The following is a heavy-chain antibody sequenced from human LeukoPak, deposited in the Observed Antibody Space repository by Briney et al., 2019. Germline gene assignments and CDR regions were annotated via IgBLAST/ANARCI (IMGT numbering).Heavy chain of an antibody. CDR1: GFIFSSYW. CDR3: ARRALRYCSSTSCPAQYYGVDV. Sequence: PGGSLRLSCAASGFIFSSYWMSWVRQAPGKGLEWVANIKEGGSAIYYVDSVKGRFTISRDNAKNSLYLQTNSLRAGDTAVYYCARRALRYCSSTSCPAQYYGVDVWGKGTTVTVSS. D-gene: IGHD2-2*01. J-gene: IGHJ6*04. V-gene: IGHV3-7*03. CDR2: IKEGGSAI.